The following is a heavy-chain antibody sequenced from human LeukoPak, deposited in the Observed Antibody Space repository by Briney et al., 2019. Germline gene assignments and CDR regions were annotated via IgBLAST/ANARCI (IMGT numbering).Heavy chain of an antibody. V-gene: IGHV3-21*01. Sequence: GGSLRLSCAASEFSVGSNYMTWVRQAPGKGLEWVSSISSSSSYIYYADSVKGRFTISRDNAKNSLYLQMNSLRAEDTAVYYCARDVYDSSGYYYPYYFDYWGQGTLVTVSS. D-gene: IGHD3-22*01. CDR3: ARDVYDSSGYYYPYYFDY. CDR2: ISSSSSYI. J-gene: IGHJ4*02. CDR1: EFSVGSNY.